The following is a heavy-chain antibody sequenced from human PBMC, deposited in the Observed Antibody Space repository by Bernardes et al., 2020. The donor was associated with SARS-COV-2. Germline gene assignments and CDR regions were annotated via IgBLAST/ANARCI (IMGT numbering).Heavy chain of an antibody. Sequence: SETLSLTCTVSGGSISSYYWSWIRQPPGKGLEWIGYIYYSGSTNYNPSLKSRVTISVDTSKNQFSLKLSSVTAADTAVYYCARVPTYDFWSGFYYYGMDVWGQGTTVTVSS. V-gene: IGHV4-59*01. CDR2: IYYSGST. CDR1: GGSISSYY. J-gene: IGHJ6*02. D-gene: IGHD3-3*01. CDR3: ARVPTYDFWSGFYYYGMDV.